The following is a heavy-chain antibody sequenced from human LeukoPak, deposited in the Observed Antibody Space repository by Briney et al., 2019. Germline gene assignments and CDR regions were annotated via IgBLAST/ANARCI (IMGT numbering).Heavy chain of an antibody. V-gene: IGHV3-23*01. CDR2: ISGSGGRT. CDR3: AKDRAYYDSSGLFDY. J-gene: IGHJ4*02. D-gene: IGHD3-22*01. Sequence: GGSLRLSCAASGFTFSSYDMSWVRQAPGKGLKWVSDISGSGGRTHYADSVKGRFTISRDNSKNTLYLQMNSLRAEDTAVYYCAKDRAYYDSSGLFDYWGQGTLVTVSS. CDR1: GFTFSSYD.